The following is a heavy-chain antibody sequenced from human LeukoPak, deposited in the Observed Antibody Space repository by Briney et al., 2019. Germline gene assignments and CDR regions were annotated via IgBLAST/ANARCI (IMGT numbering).Heavy chain of an antibody. J-gene: IGHJ4*02. V-gene: IGHV3-30-3*01. CDR2: ISYDGSNK. CDR1: GFTFSSYA. D-gene: IGHD6-19*01. Sequence: GGSLRLSCAASGFTFSSYAMHWVRQAPGKGLRWVAVISYDGSNKYYADSVKGRFTISRDNAKNSLYLQMNSLRAEDTAVYYCASTRSGYYFDYWGQGTLVTVSS. CDR3: ASTRSGYYFDY.